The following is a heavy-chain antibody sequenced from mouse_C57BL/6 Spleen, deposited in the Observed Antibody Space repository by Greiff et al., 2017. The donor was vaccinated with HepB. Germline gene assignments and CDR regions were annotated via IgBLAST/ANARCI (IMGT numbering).Heavy chain of an antibody. CDR1: GYTFTDHT. Sequence: VKLVESDAELVKPGASVKISCKVSGYTFTDHTIHWMKQRPEQGLEWIGYIYPRDGSTKYNEKFKGKATLTADKSSSTAYMQLNSLTSEDSAVYFCARGGYYYGSSPYFDYWGQGTTLTVSS. CDR3: ARGGYYYGSSPYFDY. V-gene: IGHV1-78*01. CDR2: IYPRDGST. J-gene: IGHJ2*01. D-gene: IGHD1-1*01.